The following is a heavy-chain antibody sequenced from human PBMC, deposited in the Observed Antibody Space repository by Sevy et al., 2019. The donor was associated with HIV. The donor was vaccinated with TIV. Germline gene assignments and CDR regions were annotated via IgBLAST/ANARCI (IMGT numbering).Heavy chain of an antibody. CDR1: GFTFSDHY. V-gene: IGHV3-72*01. J-gene: IGHJ6*02. CDR3: TGAVIVVAGFFRYYHGMDV. Sequence: GGSLRLSCAASGFTFSDHYMDWVRQAPGKGLEWIGRSRNKANSYTTEYASSVKGRFTSSREESKNSLYLQMNSLKSEDTAIYYCTGAVIVVAGFFRYYHGMDVWCQGTTVTVSS. CDR2: SRNKANSYTT. D-gene: IGHD6-19*01.